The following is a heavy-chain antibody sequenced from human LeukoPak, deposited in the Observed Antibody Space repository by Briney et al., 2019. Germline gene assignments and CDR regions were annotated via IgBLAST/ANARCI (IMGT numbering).Heavy chain of an antibody. D-gene: IGHD4-17*01. CDR3: AKDYGDYSEGVDY. V-gene: IGHV3-30*18. J-gene: IGHJ4*02. CDR2: ISYDGSNK. Sequence: GRSLRLSCAASGFTFSSYGMHWVRQAPGKGPEWVAVISYDGSNKYYADSVKGRFTISRDNSKNTLYLQMNSLRAEDTAVYYCAKDYGDYSEGVDYWGQGTLVTVSS. CDR1: GFTFSSYG.